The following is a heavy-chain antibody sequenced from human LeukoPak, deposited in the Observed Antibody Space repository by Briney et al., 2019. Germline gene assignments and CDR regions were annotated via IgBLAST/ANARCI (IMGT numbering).Heavy chain of an antibody. D-gene: IGHD6-19*01. CDR2: ISGSGDNT. V-gene: IGHV3-23*01. CDR3: AILWCGGWSLSGLVLFFDL. CDR1: GFTFNFYA. J-gene: IGHJ2*01. Sequence: GGSLTLSCAASGFTFNFYAMRGLRQAPGKGLEWGTTISGSGDNTYYAVSVRGMFTIYRDNSKNTLYLKMNSLRDEDTAVYYCAILWCGGWSLSGLVLFFDLWGRGTLVTVSS.